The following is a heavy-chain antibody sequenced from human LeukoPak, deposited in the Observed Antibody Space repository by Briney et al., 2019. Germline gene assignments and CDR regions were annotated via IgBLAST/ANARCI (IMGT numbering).Heavy chain of an antibody. Sequence: SETLSLTCTVSGGSISSSSYYWGWIRLPPGKGLEWIGATFYTGRTFYSPSLKSRVTISVDTSKNQFSLDLRSATAADTAVYYCARRRHNFDFYDVWGQGTRVTVSS. V-gene: IGHV4-39*01. CDR1: GGSISSSSYY. J-gene: IGHJ3*01. CDR3: ARRRHNFDFYDV. CDR2: TFYTGRT. D-gene: IGHD3/OR15-3a*01.